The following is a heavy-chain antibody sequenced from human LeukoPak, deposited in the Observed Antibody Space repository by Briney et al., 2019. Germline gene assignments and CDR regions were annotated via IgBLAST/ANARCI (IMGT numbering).Heavy chain of an antibody. CDR1: GASISTYY. J-gene: IGHJ4*02. CDR2: MYTSVTT. CDR3: GRHLAPYPPFHG. Sequence: PSETLSLTCTVSGASISTYYWTWVRQPPGKGLEWIGSMYTSVTTKYNPSLKSRGTISVDTSKNRSSLNLISVTAADTAFYYCGRHLAPYPPFHGWGQGSVVSVPS. V-gene: IGHV4-4*09.